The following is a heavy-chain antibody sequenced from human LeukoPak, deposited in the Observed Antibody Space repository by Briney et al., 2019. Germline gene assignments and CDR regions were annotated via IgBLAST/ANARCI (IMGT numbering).Heavy chain of an antibody. V-gene: IGHV3-23*01. CDR2: ISGSGTTT. Sequence: PGGSLRLSCAGSEFTFINYAMSWVRQAPGKGLGWVSTISGSGTTTYYADSVKGRFTISRDTSKNTMYMQMNSLRAVDTAVYYCASMGASIYGSYYFEYWGQGALVTVSS. D-gene: IGHD3-10*01. CDR1: EFTFINYA. CDR3: ASMGASIYGSYYFEY. J-gene: IGHJ4*02.